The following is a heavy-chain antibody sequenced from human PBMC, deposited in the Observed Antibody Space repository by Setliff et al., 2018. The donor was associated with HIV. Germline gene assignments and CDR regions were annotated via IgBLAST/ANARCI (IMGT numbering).Heavy chain of an antibody. V-gene: IGHV4-4*09. CDR2: IYISGTT. Sequence: SETLSLTCTVSGGSISTSYWNWIRQPPGKGLEWIAYIYISGTTNYNPSLKSRVTISLDTSRNQFSLKLGSVTAADTAMYYCAREHCSGGSCNGFDIWGQGTVVTVSS. D-gene: IGHD2-15*01. J-gene: IGHJ3*02. CDR1: GGSISTSY. CDR3: AREHCSGGSCNGFDI.